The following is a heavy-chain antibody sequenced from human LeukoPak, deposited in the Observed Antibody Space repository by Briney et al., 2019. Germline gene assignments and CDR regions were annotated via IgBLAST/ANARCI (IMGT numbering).Heavy chain of an antibody. CDR3: AISTLYSSGWYYYYYGMDV. CDR1: GGSISSYY. V-gene: IGHV4-59*01. D-gene: IGHD6-19*01. CDR2: IYYSGST. J-gene: IGHJ6*02. Sequence: SETLSLTCTVSGGSISSYYWSWIRQPPGKGLEWIGYIYYSGSTNYNPSLKSRVTISVDTSKNQFSLKLSSVTAADTAVYYCAISTLYSSGWYYYYYGMDVWGQGTTVTVSS.